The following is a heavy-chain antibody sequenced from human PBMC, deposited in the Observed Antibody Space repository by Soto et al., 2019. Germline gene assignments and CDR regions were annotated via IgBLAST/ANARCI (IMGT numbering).Heavy chain of an antibody. V-gene: IGHV3-53*01. CDR2: IYSGGYT. CDR1: GFTVSNNY. J-gene: IGHJ4*02. CDR3: GTTRGGGGY. D-gene: IGHD1-1*01. Sequence: EVQLVESGGGLIQPGGSLRLSCAVSGFTVSNNYMSWVRQAPGKGLEGVSVIYSGGYTAYGDSVKGRFTISRDNSKNTLYPKMKRVGADDPAVYYCGTTRGGGGYWGQGTLVTVSS.